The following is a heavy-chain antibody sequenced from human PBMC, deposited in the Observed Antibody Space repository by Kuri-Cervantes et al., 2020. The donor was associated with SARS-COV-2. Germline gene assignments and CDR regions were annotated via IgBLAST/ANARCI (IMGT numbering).Heavy chain of an antibody. V-gene: IGHV3-30-3*01. CDR3: AKEAIVGAYYFDY. CDR1: GLTFSSYA. CDR2: IPYDGSTE. D-gene: IGHD1-26*01. J-gene: IGHJ4*02. Sequence: GESLKISCAVSGLTFSSYAMHWVRQAPGKGLEWVAVIPYDGSTEYYADSVKGRFTISRDNSRNTLYLQMNSLRAEDTAVYYCAKEAIVGAYYFDYWGQGTLITFSS.